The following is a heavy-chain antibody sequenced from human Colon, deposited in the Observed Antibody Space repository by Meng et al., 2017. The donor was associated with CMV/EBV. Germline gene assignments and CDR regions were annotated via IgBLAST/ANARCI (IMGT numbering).Heavy chain of an antibody. CDR3: AGDGYFYGMDV. CDR2: ISVTQNYM. J-gene: IGHJ6*02. Sequence: GESLKISCATSGFTFSSYWMHWVRQTPGKGLEWVALISVTQNYMYYADSMKGRISISRDNAENSVYLQMDSLRAEDTGVYYCAGDGYFYGMDVWGQGITVTVSS. D-gene: IGHD6-13*01. CDR1: GFTFSSYW. V-gene: IGHV3-21*01.